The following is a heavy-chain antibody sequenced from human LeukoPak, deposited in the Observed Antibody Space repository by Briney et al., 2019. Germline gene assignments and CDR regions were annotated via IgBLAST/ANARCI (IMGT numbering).Heavy chain of an antibody. CDR1: GFTFDDYA. Sequence: GGSLRLSCAASGFTFDDYAMHWVRQAPGKGLEWVSGISWNSGSIGYADSVKGRFTISRDNAKNSLYLQMNSLRAEDTALYYCAKDTETQYGYIDYWGQGTLVTVSS. V-gene: IGHV3-9*01. J-gene: IGHJ4*02. D-gene: IGHD6-13*01. CDR2: ISWNSGSI. CDR3: AKDTETQYGYIDY.